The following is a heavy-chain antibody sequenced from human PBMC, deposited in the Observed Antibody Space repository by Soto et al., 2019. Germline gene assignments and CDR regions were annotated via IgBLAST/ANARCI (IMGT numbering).Heavy chain of an antibody. CDR2: SRDKAQGYST. V-gene: IGHV3-72*01. Sequence: GGSLRLSCAGSGFTLSDHYIDWVRQAPGKGLEWVGRSRDKAQGYSTAYAASVKGRFTTSRDESKNTLYLQMNSLRAEDTAVYYCAKRRGYSYGCDYWGQGTLVTVSS. J-gene: IGHJ4*02. CDR1: GFTLSDHY. D-gene: IGHD5-18*01. CDR3: AKRRGYSYGCDY.